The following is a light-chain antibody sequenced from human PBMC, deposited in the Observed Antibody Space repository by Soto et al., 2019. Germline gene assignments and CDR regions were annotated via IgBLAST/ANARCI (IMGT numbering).Light chain of an antibody. CDR2: RNN. V-gene: IGLV1-47*01. CDR3: AAWHDSLSVV. J-gene: IGLJ3*02. Sequence: QSVLTQPPSASGTPGQKVSISCSGSSSNIGNDYVYWYRQLPGTAPKLLIYRNNQRPSEVPDRFSASKSGTSASLAINGLRSEDEADYYCAAWHDSLSVVFGGGTKVTVL. CDR1: SSNIGNDY.